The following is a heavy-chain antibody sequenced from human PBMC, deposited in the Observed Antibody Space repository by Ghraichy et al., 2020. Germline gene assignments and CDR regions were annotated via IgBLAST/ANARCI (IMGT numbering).Heavy chain of an antibody. CDR3: AKDYQLLNYYYYYGMDV. CDR1: GFTFSSYG. CDR2: ISYDGSNK. Sequence: GGSLRLSCAASGFTFSSYGMHWVRQAPGKGLEWVAVISYDGSNKYYADSVKGRFTISRDNSKNTLYLQMNSLRAEDTAVYYCAKDYQLLNYYYYYGMDVWGQGTTVTVSS. D-gene: IGHD2-2*01. J-gene: IGHJ6*02. V-gene: IGHV3-30*18.